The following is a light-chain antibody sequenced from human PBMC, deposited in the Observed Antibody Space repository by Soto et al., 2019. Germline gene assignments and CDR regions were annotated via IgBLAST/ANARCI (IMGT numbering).Light chain of an antibody. Sequence: DIHMTQSASSLSASVGHRVTITCQASQDISNYLNWYQQKKGKAPKLLIYDASNLETGVPSRFSGSGYGTDFNFTISSLQTEDIATYYCQQYDSLPRTFGQGTKVDIK. V-gene: IGKV1-33*01. CDR3: QQYDSLPRT. CDR2: DAS. CDR1: QDISNY. J-gene: IGKJ1*01.